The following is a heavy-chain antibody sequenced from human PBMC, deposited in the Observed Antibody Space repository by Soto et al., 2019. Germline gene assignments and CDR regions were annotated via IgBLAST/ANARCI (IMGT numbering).Heavy chain of an antibody. D-gene: IGHD3-3*01. J-gene: IGHJ6*02. CDR1: GGSISSSSYY. CDR2: IYYSGST. Sequence: QLQLQESGPGLVKPSETLSLTCTVSGGSISSSSYYWGWIRQPPGKGLEWIGSIYYSGSTYYNPSLKSRVTLSVDTPTTPSSLKLSSVTAADTAVYYCARHQSSPYYDFWSGYGRADYYGMDVWGQGTPVTVSS. V-gene: IGHV4-39*01. CDR3: ARHQSSPYYDFWSGYGRADYYGMDV.